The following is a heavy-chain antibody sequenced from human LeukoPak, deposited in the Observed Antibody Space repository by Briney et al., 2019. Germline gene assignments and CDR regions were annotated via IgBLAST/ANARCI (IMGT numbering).Heavy chain of an antibody. D-gene: IGHD3-10*01. J-gene: IGHJ5*02. CDR2: IYYSGST. Sequence: SETLSLTCTVSGGSISSYYWSWIRQPPGKGLEWIGYIYYSGSTNYNPSLKSRVTISVDTSKNQFSLKLSSVTAADTAVYYCARVNLSRLGELFSPKFDPWGQGTLVTVSS. CDR1: GGSISSYY. V-gene: IGHV4-59*01. CDR3: ARVNLSRLGELFSPKFDP.